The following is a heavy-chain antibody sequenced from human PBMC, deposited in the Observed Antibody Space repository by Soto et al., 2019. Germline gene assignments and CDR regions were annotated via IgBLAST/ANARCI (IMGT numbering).Heavy chain of an antibody. D-gene: IGHD3-22*01. CDR1: GGSVRSGSYY. CDR2: IYQSGTT. V-gene: IGHV4-61*01. Sequence: SETLSLTCSVSGGSVRSGSYYWTWIRQPPGKGLEWIGYIYQSGTTNYNASLKSRVTISIDTSKNQYFLKLNSVTAADTAVYYCARDSSGRHDYWGQGTLVTVSS. J-gene: IGHJ4*02. CDR3: ARDSSGRHDY.